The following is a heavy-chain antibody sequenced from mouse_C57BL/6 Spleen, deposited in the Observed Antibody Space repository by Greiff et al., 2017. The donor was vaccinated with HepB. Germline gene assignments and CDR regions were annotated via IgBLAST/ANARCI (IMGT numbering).Heavy chain of an antibody. D-gene: IGHD1-1*01. V-gene: IGHV3-6*01. CDR1: GYSITSGYY. CDR2: ISYDGSN. Sequence: DVKLVESGPGLVKPSQSLSLTCSVTGYSITSGYYWNWIRQFPGNKLEWMGYISYDGSNNYNPSLKNRISITRDTSKNQFFLKLNSVTTEDTATYYCARDSSLIYYYGSSYGWYFDVWGTGTTVTVSS. CDR3: ARDSSLIYYYGSSYGWYFDV. J-gene: IGHJ1*03.